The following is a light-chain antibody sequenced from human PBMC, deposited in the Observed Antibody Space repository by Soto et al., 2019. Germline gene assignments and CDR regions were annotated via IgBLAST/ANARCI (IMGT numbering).Light chain of an antibody. V-gene: IGKV3-11*01. J-gene: IGKJ1*01. CDR3: QQRSNWPVT. CDR2: DAS. CDR1: QSVSSY. Sequence: EIVLTQSPATLSLSPGERATLSCRASQSVSSYLAWYQQKPGQAPRLLIYDASNRATGIPARFSGSGFGTDFPLTISSLEPEDFAVYYCQQRSNWPVTFGQGTKVEIK.